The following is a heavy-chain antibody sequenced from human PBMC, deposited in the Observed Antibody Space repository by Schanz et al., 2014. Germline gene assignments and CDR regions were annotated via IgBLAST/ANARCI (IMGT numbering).Heavy chain of an antibody. CDR3: ARDRGMTTSDYYSGMDV. J-gene: IGHJ6*02. Sequence: QVQLQESGPGLVKPSQTLSLTCAVSGDSISGGGYSWSWIRQAPGGGREWIGYIYSSGSTYYTPPRKSRFSISIDPSKTQFSLKLSSVTAADTAVYYCARDRGMTTSDYYSGMDVWGQGTTVTVSS. CDR1: GDSISGGGYS. D-gene: IGHD4-17*01. V-gene: IGHV4-30-4*07. CDR2: IYSSGST.